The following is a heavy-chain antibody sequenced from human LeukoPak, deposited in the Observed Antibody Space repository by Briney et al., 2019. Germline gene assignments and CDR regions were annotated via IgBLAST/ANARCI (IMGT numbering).Heavy chain of an antibody. V-gene: IGHV4-61*02. CDR3: ARDDFWSGYYTGREYYFDY. Sequence: SETLSLTCTVSGGSISSGSYYWSWIRQPAGKGLEWIGRIYTSGSTNYNPSLKSRVTISVDMSKNQFSLKLSSVTAADTAVYYCARDDFWSGYYTGREYYFDYWGQGTLVTVSS. CDR2: IYTSGST. D-gene: IGHD3-3*01. CDR1: GGSISSGSYY. J-gene: IGHJ4*02.